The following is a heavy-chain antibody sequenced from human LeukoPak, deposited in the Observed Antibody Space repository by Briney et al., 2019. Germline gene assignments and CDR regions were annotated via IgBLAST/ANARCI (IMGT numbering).Heavy chain of an antibody. CDR2: IYHSGST. CDR3: ARMYYYDSSGYYYDY. CDR1: GGSISSGGYS. D-gene: IGHD3-22*01. V-gene: IGHV4-30-2*01. J-gene: IGHJ4*02. Sequence: SETLSLTCAVSGGSISSGGYSWSWIRQPPGKGLEWIGYIYHSGSTYYNPSLKSRVTISVDRPKNQFSLKLSSVTAADTAVYYCARMYYYDSSGYYYDYWGQGTLVTVSS.